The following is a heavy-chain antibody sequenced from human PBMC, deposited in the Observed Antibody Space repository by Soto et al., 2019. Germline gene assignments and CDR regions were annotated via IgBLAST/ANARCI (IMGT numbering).Heavy chain of an antibody. CDR1: GFTFTNYG. J-gene: IGHJ4*02. D-gene: IGHD5-12*01. Sequence: VRLVESGGGVVQPGRSLRLSCAASGFTFTNYGMHWFRQAPGKGPQWLTVISYNGNSKFYADSVKGRFTVSRDNANNTLSLQMNSLRAEDTAVYYCAKEGRGSKGYFDYWGQGALVTVSS. CDR2: ISYNGNSK. V-gene: IGHV3-30*18. CDR3: AKEGRGSKGYFDY.